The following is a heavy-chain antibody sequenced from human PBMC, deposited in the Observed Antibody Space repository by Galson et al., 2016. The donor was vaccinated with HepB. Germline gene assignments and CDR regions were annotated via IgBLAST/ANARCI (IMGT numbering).Heavy chain of an antibody. CDR2: IYHSGRT. CDR3: ARDSYFDSSGYFYDVFDS. CDR1: GGSIKSHY. Sequence: SETLSLTCTVSGGSIKSHYWSWIRQPPGKGLEWIGYIYHSGRTNSNPSLKSRVTISIDTSKNQFSLKLNSLTAADTAAYYCARDSYFDSSGYFYDVFDSWGQGTMVTVSS. J-gene: IGHJ3*01. V-gene: IGHV4-59*11. D-gene: IGHD3-22*01.